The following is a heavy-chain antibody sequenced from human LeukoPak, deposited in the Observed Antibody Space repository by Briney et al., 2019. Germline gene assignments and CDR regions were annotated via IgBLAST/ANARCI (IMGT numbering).Heavy chain of an antibody. V-gene: IGHV3-23*01. J-gene: IGHJ4*02. CDR1: GLTFSDYS. D-gene: IGHD6-13*01. Sequence: GGSLRLSCAASGLTFSDYSMTWVPQAPGKGLFCFSGISAGGGSTYYADSVKGRFTISRDKSRNTLYLKMNSLRAEDTAVYYCAKDAAGPEYWGQGTLVTVSS. CDR2: ISAGGGST. CDR3: AKDAAGPEY.